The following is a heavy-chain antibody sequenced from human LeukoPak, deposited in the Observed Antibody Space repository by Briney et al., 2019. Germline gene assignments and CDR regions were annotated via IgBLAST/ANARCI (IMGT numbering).Heavy chain of an antibody. J-gene: IGHJ5*02. V-gene: IGHV4-34*01. Sequence: SQTLSLTCAVYGGSFSGYCWSWIRQPPGNGLEWMGEINHSGSTNYNPSLKSRVTISVDQSKNQFSLKMSSVTAADTAVYYCARGQYYYDSSGYYTVYWFDPWGQGTLVTVSS. D-gene: IGHD3-22*01. CDR1: GGSFSGYC. CDR2: INHSGST. CDR3: ARGQYYYDSSGYYTVYWFDP.